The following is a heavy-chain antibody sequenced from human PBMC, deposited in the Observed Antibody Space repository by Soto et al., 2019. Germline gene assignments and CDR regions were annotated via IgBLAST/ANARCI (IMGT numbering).Heavy chain of an antibody. Sequence: QLQLQESGPGLVKPSETLSLTCTVSGGSISSSTYYWGWIRQPPGKGLEWIGSIYFRGSTYYNPSLKRRVTVYVDTSKKQSSLKLPSVTAADTAVYYCAREILTGYYPRGWFDPWGQGTLFTVSS. CDR2: IYFRGST. CDR3: AREILTGYYPRGWFDP. D-gene: IGHD3-9*01. CDR1: GGSISSSTYY. J-gene: IGHJ5*02. V-gene: IGHV4-39*02.